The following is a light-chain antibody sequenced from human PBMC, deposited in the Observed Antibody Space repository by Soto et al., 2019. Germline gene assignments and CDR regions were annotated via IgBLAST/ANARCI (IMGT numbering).Light chain of an antibody. J-gene: IGLJ2*01. CDR3: QSFDTSLRVL. Sequence: QAVVTQPPSVSGAPGQRVTISCTGDSSSIGAGYDVHWYQQLPGTAPKLLIYGSTIRPSGVPDRFSASKSGASASLAIAGLQPEDEADYYCQSFDTSLRVLFGGGTKLTVL. V-gene: IGLV1-40*03. CDR1: SSSIGAGYD. CDR2: GST.